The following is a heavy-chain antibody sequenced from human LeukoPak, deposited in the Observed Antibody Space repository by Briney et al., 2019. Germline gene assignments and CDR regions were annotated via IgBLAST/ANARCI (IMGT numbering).Heavy chain of an antibody. D-gene: IGHD2-15*01. J-gene: IGHJ5*02. CDR3: ARDVDATSGWFDP. CDR2: INHSRTT. Sequence: PSETLSLTCAVYGGSFSGYYWSWIRQPPGKGLEWIGGINHSRTTNYNPSLKSRVTISVDTSKNQFSLKLSSVTAADTAVYYCARDVDATSGWFDPWGQGTLVTVS. V-gene: IGHV4-34*01. CDR1: GGSFSGYY.